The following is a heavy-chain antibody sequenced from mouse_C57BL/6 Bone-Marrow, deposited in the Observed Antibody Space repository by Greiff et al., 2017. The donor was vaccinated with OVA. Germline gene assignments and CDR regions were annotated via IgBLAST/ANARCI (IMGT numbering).Heavy chain of an antibody. J-gene: IGHJ1*03. V-gene: IGHV5-12*01. CDR3: ARHDYYGSSYGYWYFDV. Sequence: EVKLMESGGGLVQPGGSLKLSCAASGFTFSDYYMYWVRQTPEKRLEWVAYISNGGGSTYYPDTVKGRVTISRDNAKNTLYLQMSRLKSEDTAMYYGARHDYYGSSYGYWYFDVWGTGTTVTVSS. D-gene: IGHD1-1*01. CDR1: GFTFSDYY. CDR2: ISNGGGST.